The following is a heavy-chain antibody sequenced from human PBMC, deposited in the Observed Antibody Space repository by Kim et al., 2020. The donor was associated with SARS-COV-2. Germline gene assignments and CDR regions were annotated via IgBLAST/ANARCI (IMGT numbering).Heavy chain of an antibody. J-gene: IGHJ4*01. CDR1: GFTFSSYA. CDR2: ISYNGGNT. V-gene: IGHV3-23*01. Sequence: GGSLRLSCAVSGFTFSSYAMSWVRQAPGKGLEWVSTISYNGGNTYYADSVKGRFTISRDNSKNTLFLQMGSLRAEDTALYFCTTDLEAWEGLPVYFYY. CDR3: TTDLEAWEGLPVYFYY. D-gene: IGHD1-26*01.